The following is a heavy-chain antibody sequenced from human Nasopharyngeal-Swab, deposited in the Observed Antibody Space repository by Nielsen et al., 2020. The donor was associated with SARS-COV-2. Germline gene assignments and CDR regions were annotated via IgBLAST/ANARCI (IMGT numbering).Heavy chain of an antibody. Sequence: GSLRLSCAASGFTFSSYGMHWVRQAPGKGLEWVAVISYDGSNKYYADSVKGRFTISRDNSKNTLYLQMNSLRAEDTAVYYCASPGGVATKTKYYYYGMDVWGQGTTVTVSS. CDR3: ASPGGVATKTKYYYYGMDV. D-gene: IGHD5-12*01. CDR1: GFTFSSYG. J-gene: IGHJ6*02. V-gene: IGHV3-30*03. CDR2: ISYDGSNK.